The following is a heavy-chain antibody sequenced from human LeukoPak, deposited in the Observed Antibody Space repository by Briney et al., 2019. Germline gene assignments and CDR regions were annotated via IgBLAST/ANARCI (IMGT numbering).Heavy chain of an antibody. CDR1: GFTFSSYG. CDR3: AKGRSMIVVVITYFDY. V-gene: IGHV3-30*18. CDR2: ISYDGSNQ. Sequence: GGSLRLSCAASGFTFSSYGMHWVRQTPGKGLEWVAFISYDGSNQYYADSVKGRFTLSRDNSKNTLYLQMNSLRAEDTAVYYCAKGRSMIVVVITYFDYWGQGTLVTVSS. D-gene: IGHD3-22*01. J-gene: IGHJ4*02.